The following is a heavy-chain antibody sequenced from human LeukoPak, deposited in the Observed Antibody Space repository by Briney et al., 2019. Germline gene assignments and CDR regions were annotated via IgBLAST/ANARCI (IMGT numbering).Heavy chain of an antibody. J-gene: IGHJ4*02. CDR1: GFTFSSYA. CDR2: ISGSGGST. CDR3: AKFCGGDCPFDY. D-gene: IGHD2-21*02. Sequence: PGGSLRLSCAASGFTFSSYAMSWVRQAPGKGLEWVSAISGSGGSTYYADSVKGRFTISRDNSKNTLYLQMNSQRAEDAAVYYCAKFCGGDCPFDYWGQGTLVTVSS. V-gene: IGHV3-23*01.